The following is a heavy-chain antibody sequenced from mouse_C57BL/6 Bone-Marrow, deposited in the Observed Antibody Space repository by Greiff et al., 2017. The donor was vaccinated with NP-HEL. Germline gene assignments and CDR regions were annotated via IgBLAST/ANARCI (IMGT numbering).Heavy chain of an antibody. J-gene: IGHJ1*03. V-gene: IGHV3-3*01. CDR3: ARDCWYFDV. Sequence: EVQGVESGPSLVRPSQTLSLTCTVTGFSINSDCYWIWIRQFPGNKLEYIGYTFYSGITYYNPTLESRTYLTRDTSKNQFSLKLSSVTTEDTSTYYCARDCWYFDVWGTGTTVTVSS. CDR2: TFYSGIT. CDR1: GFSINSDCY.